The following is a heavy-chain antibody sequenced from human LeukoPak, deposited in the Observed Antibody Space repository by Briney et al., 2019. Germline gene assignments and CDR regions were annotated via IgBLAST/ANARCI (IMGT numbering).Heavy chain of an antibody. CDR2: ISGSGGST. D-gene: IGHD5-12*01. J-gene: IGHJ5*02. V-gene: IGHV3-23*01. CDR3: AKDTSGYDWQPTGSWFDP. CDR1: GFTFSSYA. Sequence: PGGSLRLSCAASGFTFSSYAMSWVRQAPGKGLEWVSAISGSGGSTYYADSVKGRFTISRDNSKNTLYLQMNSLRAEDTAVYYCAKDTSGYDWQPTGSWFDPWGQGTLVTVSS.